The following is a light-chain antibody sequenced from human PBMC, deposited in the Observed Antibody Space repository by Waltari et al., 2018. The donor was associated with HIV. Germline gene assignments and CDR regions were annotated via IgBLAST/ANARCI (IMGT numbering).Light chain of an antibody. J-gene: IGKJ1*01. CDR1: QSISSD. CDR3: QQFNNWPGT. CDR2: GAS. V-gene: IGKV3-15*01. Sequence: DIVMTQSPATLSVSPGERATLSCRASQSISSDLAWYQQKPGQAPRLLIYGASTRASGFPARFSGSGFGTEFTLIISSLQSEDFAVYYCQQFNNWPGTFGQGTKVEI.